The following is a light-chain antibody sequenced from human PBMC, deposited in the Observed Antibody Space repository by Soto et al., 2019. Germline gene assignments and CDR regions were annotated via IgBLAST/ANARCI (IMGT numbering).Light chain of an antibody. V-gene: IGLV1-47*02. CDR1: SSNIGSNY. CDR3: AAWDDSLSGWV. Sequence: QLVLTQPPSASGTPGQRVTISCSGSSSNIGSNYVYWYQQLPGTAPKVLIYSNNQRPSGVPDRFSGSKSGTSASLAISGLRSEDEADYYCAAWDDSLSGWVFGGGTQLTVL. J-gene: IGLJ3*02. CDR2: SNN.